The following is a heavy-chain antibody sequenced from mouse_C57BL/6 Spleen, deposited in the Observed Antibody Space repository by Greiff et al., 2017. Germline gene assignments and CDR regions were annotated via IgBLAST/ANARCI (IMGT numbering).Heavy chain of an antibody. J-gene: IGHJ2*01. V-gene: IGHV1-50*01. CDR1: GYTFTSYW. Sequence: QVQLQQPGAELVKPGASVKLSCKASGYTFTSYWMQWVKQRPGQGLEWIGEIDPSASYTNYNQKFKGKATLTVDTSSSTAYMQLSSLTSEDSAVYYCARGGSSSFRYDFDYGGQGTTLTVSS. D-gene: IGHD1-1*01. CDR3: ARGGSSSFRYDFDY. CDR2: IDPSASYT.